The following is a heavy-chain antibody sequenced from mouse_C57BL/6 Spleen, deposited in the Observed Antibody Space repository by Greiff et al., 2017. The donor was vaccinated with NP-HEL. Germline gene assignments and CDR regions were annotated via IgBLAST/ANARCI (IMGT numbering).Heavy chain of an antibody. CDR3: ARSPLYYAMDY. CDR1: GYSFTSYY. CDR2: IYPGSGNT. D-gene: IGHD6-1*01. Sequence: QVQLQQSGPELVKPGASVKISCKASGYSFTSYYIHWVKQRPGQGLEWIGWIYPGSGNTKYNEKFKGKATLTADTSSSTAYMQLSSLTSEDSAVYYCARSPLYYAMDYWGQGTSVTVSS. V-gene: IGHV1-66*01. J-gene: IGHJ4*01.